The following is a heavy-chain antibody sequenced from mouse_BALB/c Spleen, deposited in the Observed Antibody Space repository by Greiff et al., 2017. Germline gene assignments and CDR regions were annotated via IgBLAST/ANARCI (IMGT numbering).Heavy chain of an antibody. CDR2: IFPGSGNT. CDR1: GYSFTSYY. Sequence: QVQLKQSGPELVKPGASVKISCKASGYSFTSYYIHWVKQRPGQGLEWIGWIFPGSGNTKYNEKFKGKATLTADTSSSTAYMQLSSLTSEDSAVYFCARDYASRDYFDYWGQGTTLTVSS. V-gene: IGHV1-66*01. J-gene: IGHJ2*01. D-gene: IGHD1-1*01. CDR3: ARDYASRDYFDY.